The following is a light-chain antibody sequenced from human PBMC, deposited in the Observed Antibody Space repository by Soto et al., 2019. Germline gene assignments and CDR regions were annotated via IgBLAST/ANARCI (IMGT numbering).Light chain of an antibody. CDR1: SSDIGGYKL. CDR2: EVT. Sequence: QSVLTQPASVSGSPGQSITISCTGSSSDIGGYKLVSWYQQHPGKAPKLMIYEVTKRPSGVSNRFSASKSGNAASLTISGLQAEDEADYYCCSYAGDSIVIFGGGTKLTVL. V-gene: IGLV2-23*02. CDR3: CSYAGDSIVI. J-gene: IGLJ2*01.